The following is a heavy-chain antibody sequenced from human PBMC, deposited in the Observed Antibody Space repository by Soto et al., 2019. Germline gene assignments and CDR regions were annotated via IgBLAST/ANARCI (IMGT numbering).Heavy chain of an antibody. Sequence: QITLKESGPTLVKPTQTLTLTCTFSGLSLSTTGVGVGWIRQPPGKALEWLALIYWDDDKRYSPSLKSRLTITKETSKNQEVLTMTNMDPVDTATYYCVQSRCGGDCLQSYSSHSYYGLDVWGQGTTVTVSS. CDR2: IYWDDDK. D-gene: IGHD2-21*02. CDR1: GLSLSTTGVG. J-gene: IGHJ6*02. V-gene: IGHV2-5*02. CDR3: VQSRCGGDCLQSYSSHSYYGLDV.